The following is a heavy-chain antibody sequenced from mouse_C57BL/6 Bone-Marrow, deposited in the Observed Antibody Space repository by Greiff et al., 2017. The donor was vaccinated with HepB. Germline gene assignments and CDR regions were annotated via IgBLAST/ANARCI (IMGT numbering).Heavy chain of an antibody. J-gene: IGHJ1*03. V-gene: IGHV14-4*01. CDR3: TTSITTGYFDV. Sequence: VQLQQSGAELVRPGASVKLSCTASGFNIKDDYMHWVKQRPEQGLEWIGWIDPENGDTEYASKFQGKATITADTSSNTAYLQLSSLTSEDTAVYYCTTSITTGYFDVWGTGTTVTVSS. CDR1: GFNIKDDY. D-gene: IGHD1-1*01. CDR2: IDPENGDT.